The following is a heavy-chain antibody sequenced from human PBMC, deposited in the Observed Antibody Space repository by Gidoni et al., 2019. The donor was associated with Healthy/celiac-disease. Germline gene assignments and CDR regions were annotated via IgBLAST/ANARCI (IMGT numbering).Heavy chain of an antibody. V-gene: IGHV4-39*07. Sequence: QLQLQESGPGLVKPSETLSLTCTVSGGSISSSSYYWGWIRQPPGKGLEWIGSIYYSGSTYYNPSLKSRVTISVDTSKNQFSLKLSSVTAADTAVYYCARDYDSSGYYGWFDPWGQGTLVTVSS. CDR1: GGSISSSSYY. CDR2: IYYSGST. D-gene: IGHD3-22*01. J-gene: IGHJ5*02. CDR3: ARDYDSSGYYGWFDP.